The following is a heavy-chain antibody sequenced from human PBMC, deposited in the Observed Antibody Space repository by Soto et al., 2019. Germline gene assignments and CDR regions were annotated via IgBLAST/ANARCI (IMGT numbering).Heavy chain of an antibody. Sequence: QVQLVESGGGVVQPGRSLRLSCAASGFTFSHYGMHWVRQAPGKGLEWVAIISHDGVKQYYADSVKGRFTISRDSSTNTLYLQMNSLRAADTAVYFCATHSLVYSRGWYIPHWGLGTLVIVSS. J-gene: IGHJ4*02. V-gene: IGHV3-30*03. CDR3: ATHSLVYSRGWYIPH. CDR1: GFTFSHYG. D-gene: IGHD6-19*01. CDR2: ISHDGVKQ.